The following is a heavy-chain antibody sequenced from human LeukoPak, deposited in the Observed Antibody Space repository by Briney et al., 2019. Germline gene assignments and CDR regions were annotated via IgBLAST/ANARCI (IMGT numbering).Heavy chain of an antibody. CDR1: GFTFSSYG. D-gene: IGHD3-3*01. V-gene: IGHV3-30*02. Sequence: GGSLRLSCAASGFTFSSYGMHWVRQAPAKGLEWMAFIRYDGSNKYYADSVKGRFTISRDNSKNTLYLHMNSLRAEDTAVYYCAKAQSDFWSGADYWGQGTLVTVSS. J-gene: IGHJ4*02. CDR3: AKAQSDFWSGADY. CDR2: IRYDGSNK.